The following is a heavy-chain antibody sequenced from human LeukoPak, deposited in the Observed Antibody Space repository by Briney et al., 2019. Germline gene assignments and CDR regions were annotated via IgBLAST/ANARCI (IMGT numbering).Heavy chain of an antibody. CDR1: GFTVSSNY. CDR2: LYGGGST. V-gene: IGHV3-53*05. Sequence: PGGSLRLSCAASGFTVSSNYMSWVRQAPGKGLEWVSVLYGGGSTYYADSVKGRFTISRDNSKYTLYLQMNSLRGEDTAVYYCARGGTPGYSTGWIDYWGQGTLVTVSS. D-gene: IGHD6-19*01. J-gene: IGHJ4*02. CDR3: ARGGTPGYSTGWIDY.